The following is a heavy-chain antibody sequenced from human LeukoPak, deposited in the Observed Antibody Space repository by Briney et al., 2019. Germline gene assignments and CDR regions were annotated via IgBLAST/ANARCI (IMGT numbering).Heavy chain of an antibody. J-gene: IGHJ6*02. Sequence: PGGALRLSCAASGFTFSRYSLIWVRQAPARGLEWVSYISSSSSTIHYADSLKGRFTISRDNAQNSLYLQMNSLRDEDTAVYYCAKDRSIVVVTAWRYYYYGMDVWGQGTTVTVSS. V-gene: IGHV3-48*02. CDR2: ISSSSSTI. CDR1: GFTFSRYS. D-gene: IGHD2-21*02. CDR3: AKDRSIVVVTAWRYYYYGMDV.